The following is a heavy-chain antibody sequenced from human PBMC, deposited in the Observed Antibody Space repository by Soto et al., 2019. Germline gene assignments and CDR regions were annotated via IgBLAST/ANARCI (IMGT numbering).Heavy chain of an antibody. CDR2: INHSGST. CDR3: ARGRVVGAPRLLFY. Sequence: SETLSLTCAVYGGSFSGYYWSWIRQPPGKRMEWIGEINHSGSTNYNPSLKSRVTISVDTSKNQFSLKLSSVTAADTAVYYCARGRVVGAPRLLFYWGQGSLVAVSS. CDR1: GGSFSGYY. V-gene: IGHV4-34*01. J-gene: IGHJ4*02. D-gene: IGHD1-26*01.